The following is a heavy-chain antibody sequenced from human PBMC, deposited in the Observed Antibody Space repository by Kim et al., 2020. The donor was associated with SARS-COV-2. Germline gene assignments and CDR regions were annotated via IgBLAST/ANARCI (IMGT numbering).Heavy chain of an antibody. Sequence: GGSLRLSCVVSGIPFSDAWFNWVRQSPGKGLEWVGRIKSQSDGGTADLAAPVKGRFAISRDDSKNTLYLLMNSLRTDDSAVYYCTTVSMRWGKGTLVTVS. CDR3: TTVSMR. D-gene: IGHD2-2*01. CDR2: IKSQSDGGTA. J-gene: IGHJ4*02. V-gene: IGHV3-15*01. CDR1: GIPFSDAW.